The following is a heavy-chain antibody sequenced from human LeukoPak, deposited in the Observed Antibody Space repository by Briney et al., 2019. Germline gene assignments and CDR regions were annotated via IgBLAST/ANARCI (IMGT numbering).Heavy chain of an antibody. CDR3: AKICLRRDYYDSSGYGFDI. CDR1: GFTFSSYS. D-gene: IGHD3-22*01. Sequence: GGSLRLSCAAPGFTFSSYSMNWVRQAPGKGLEWVAAISGCGGSTYYADSVKGRFTISRDNSKNTLYLQMNSLRAEDTAVYYCAKICLRRDYYDSSGYGFDIWGQGTMVTVSS. V-gene: IGHV3-23*01. J-gene: IGHJ3*02. CDR2: ISGCGGST.